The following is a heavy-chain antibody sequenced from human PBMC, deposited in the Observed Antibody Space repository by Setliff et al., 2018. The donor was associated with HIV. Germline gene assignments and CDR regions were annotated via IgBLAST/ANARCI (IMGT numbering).Heavy chain of an antibody. CDR1: GYTFSDYY. J-gene: IGHJ3*02. D-gene: IGHD3-22*01. CDR3: ASQFGAYDSSGYEHDAFNI. V-gene: IGHV1-2*06. Sequence: ASVKVSCKASGYTFSDYYIHWVRQAPGQGFEWMGRINPNTGGTKFAQKFQGSVTMTRDTSISTAYMELRRLRSDDTAVYYCASQFGAYDSSGYEHDAFNIWGQGTMVTV. CDR2: INPNTGGT.